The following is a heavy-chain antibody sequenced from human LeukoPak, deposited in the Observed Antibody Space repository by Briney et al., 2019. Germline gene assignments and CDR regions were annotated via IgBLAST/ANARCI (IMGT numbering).Heavy chain of an antibody. J-gene: IGHJ4*02. CDR1: GYTFTSYD. CDR2: MNPNSGNT. Sequence: ASVNVSSKASGYTFTSYDINWVRQATGQGLEWMGWMNPNSGNTGYAQKFQGRVTMTRNTSISTAYMELSSMRSEDTAVYYCARVLRTYYYDSSGSPWGYWGQGTLVTVSS. V-gene: IGHV1-8*01. CDR3: ARVLRTYYYDSSGSPWGY. D-gene: IGHD3-22*01.